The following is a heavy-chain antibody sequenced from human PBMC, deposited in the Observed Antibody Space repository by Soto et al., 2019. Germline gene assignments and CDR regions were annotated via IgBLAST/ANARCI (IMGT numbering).Heavy chain of an antibody. V-gene: IGHV3-23*01. CDR1: GFTFSSYV. J-gene: IGHJ4*02. CDR3: EKDYGSGWSAVY. D-gene: IGHD6-19*01. CDR2: INGRGDTT. Sequence: EVQLLESGGGLVQPGGSLRLSCAASGFTFSSYVMSWVRQTPGKRLEWVAGINGRGDTTYYADSVKGRFTVPRDKYRNTVFLQMNSRRGDDTAVCYCEKDYGSGWSAVYWGQGALVTVSS.